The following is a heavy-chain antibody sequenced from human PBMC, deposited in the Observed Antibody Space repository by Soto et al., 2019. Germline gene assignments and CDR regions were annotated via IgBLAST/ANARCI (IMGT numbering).Heavy chain of an antibody. J-gene: IGHJ6*03. CDR1: GYTFTSYG. CDR3: ARDRRYCSSTSCFLYMDV. Sequence: ASVKVSCQASGYTFTSYGISWVRQAPGQGLEWMGWISAYNGNTNYAQKLQGRVTMTTDTSTSTAYMELRSLRSDDTAVYYCARDRRYCSSTSCFLYMDVWGKGTTVTVSS. D-gene: IGHD2-2*01. CDR2: ISAYNGNT. V-gene: IGHV1-18*01.